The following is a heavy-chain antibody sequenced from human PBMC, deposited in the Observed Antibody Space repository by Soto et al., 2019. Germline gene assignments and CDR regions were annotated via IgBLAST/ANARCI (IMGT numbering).Heavy chain of an antibody. Sequence: VGSLRLSCAASGFTFSSYGMHWVRQAPGKGLEWVAVIWYDGSNKYYADSVKGRFTISRDNSKNTLYLQMNSLRAEDTAVYYCAREGSASAANSPYYYYYYGMDVWGQGTTVTVSS. D-gene: IGHD2-2*01. CDR1: GFTFSSYG. V-gene: IGHV3-33*01. J-gene: IGHJ6*02. CDR3: AREGSASAANSPYYYYYYGMDV. CDR2: IWYDGSNK.